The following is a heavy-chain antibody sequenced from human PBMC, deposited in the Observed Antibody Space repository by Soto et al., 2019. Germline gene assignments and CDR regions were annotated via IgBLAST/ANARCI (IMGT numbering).Heavy chain of an antibody. CDR1: GYSFITYG. J-gene: IGHJ5*02. V-gene: IGHV1-18*01. Sequence: QVQLVQSGAEVKKPGAPVKVSCKASGYSFITYGISWMRQAPGQGLEWMGWISVYNGNTNYAQKFQGRVTMTTDTFTSTAYMELRSLRSDDTAVYYCARDREAARPGWFDPWGQGTLVTVSS. D-gene: IGHD6-6*01. CDR2: ISVYNGNT. CDR3: ARDREAARPGWFDP.